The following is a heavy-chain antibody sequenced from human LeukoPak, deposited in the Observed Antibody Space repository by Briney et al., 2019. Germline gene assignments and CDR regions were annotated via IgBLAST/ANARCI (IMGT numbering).Heavy chain of an antibody. CDR3: AKSLRGTGLDAFDI. D-gene: IGHD2-8*02. CDR2: ISYDGSDK. Sequence: GGSLRLSCAASGFTFSAYAMHWVRQAPGKGLEWEALISYDGSDKYYAGSVKGRFTISRDNSKNTLYLQMNSLRADDTAVYYCAKSLRGTGLDAFDIWGQGTMVTVSS. V-gene: IGHV3-30*18. J-gene: IGHJ3*02. CDR1: GFTFSAYA.